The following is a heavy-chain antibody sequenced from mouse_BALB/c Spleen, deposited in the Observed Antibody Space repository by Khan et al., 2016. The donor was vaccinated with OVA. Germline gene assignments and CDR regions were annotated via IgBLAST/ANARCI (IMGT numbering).Heavy chain of an antibody. CDR2: ITSGGSYT. V-gene: IGHV5-6-4*01. D-gene: IGHD1-1*01. Sequence: EVELVESGGGLVKPGGSLKLSCAASGFAFSSYSMSWVRQTPEKRLEWVATITSGGSYTYYPDSVKGRFTISSDNAKNTLYLQMSSLKSEDTAMYYCTRVRNYYGSSFYFDYWGQGTTLTVSS. CDR3: TRVRNYYGSSFYFDY. J-gene: IGHJ2*01. CDR1: GFAFSSYS.